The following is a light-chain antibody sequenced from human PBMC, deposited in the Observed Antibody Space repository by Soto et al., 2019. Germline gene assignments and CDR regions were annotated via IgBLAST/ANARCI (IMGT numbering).Light chain of an antibody. J-gene: IGKJ4*01. Sequence: EIAMTQSPATLSLSPGERATLSCRASQSVYTDVAWYQQKPGQSPRLLIYGASTRASDIPARFSGSGSGTDFTLTISSLQSGDVAVYYCQQYNSWPPLTFGGGTKVEIK. CDR2: GAS. CDR1: QSVYTD. V-gene: IGKV3-15*01. CDR3: QQYNSWPPLT.